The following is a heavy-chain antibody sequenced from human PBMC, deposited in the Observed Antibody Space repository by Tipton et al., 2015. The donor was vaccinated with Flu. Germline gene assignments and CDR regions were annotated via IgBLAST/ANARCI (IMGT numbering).Heavy chain of an antibody. CDR3: AGTRIVPWGNDDIAGYFDY. CDR1: GDSVRSGRHY. J-gene: IGHJ4*02. Sequence: TLSLTCTVSGDSVRSGRHYWSWIRQPAGKGLEWIGRIYLTGSTNYSPSLKGRGTISVDTSKNQFSLKLPSVTAADTAVYYCAGTRIVPWGNDDIAGYFDYWSQGTLVTVSS. V-gene: IGHV4-61*02. D-gene: IGHD2-15*01. CDR2: IYLTGST.